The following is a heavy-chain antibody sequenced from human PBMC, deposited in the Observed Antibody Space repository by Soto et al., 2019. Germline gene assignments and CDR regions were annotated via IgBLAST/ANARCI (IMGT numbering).Heavy chain of an antibody. CDR2: INSDGSST. V-gene: IGHV3-74*01. J-gene: IGHJ4*02. CDR3: VRTSLVVAAATREDY. Sequence: PGGSLRLSCAASGFTFSSYRMHWVRQAPGKGLVWVSRINSDGSSTSYADSVKGRFTISRDNAKNTLYLQMNSLRAEDTAVYYCVRTSLVVAAATREDYWGQGTLVTAPQ. D-gene: IGHD2-15*01. CDR1: GFTFSSYR.